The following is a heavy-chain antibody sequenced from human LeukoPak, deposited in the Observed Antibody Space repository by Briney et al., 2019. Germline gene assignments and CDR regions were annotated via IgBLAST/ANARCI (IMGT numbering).Heavy chain of an antibody. CDR3: ARFSPSGHNVDY. CDR2: VFHSGTT. Sequence: SETLSLTCSVSGGSISSLSFLGARIRLPPGKGLEWIGTVFHSGTTSYNTSLKSRVTISVDTSKNQFSLNLSSVTAADTAVYYCARFSPSGHNVDYWGQGTLVAVSS. CDR1: GGSISSLSFL. D-gene: IGHD2-15*01. V-gene: IGHV4-39*01. J-gene: IGHJ4*02.